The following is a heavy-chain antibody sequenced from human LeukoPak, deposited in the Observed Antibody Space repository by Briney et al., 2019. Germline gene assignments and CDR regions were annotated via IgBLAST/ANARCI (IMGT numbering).Heavy chain of an antibody. CDR3: AREREDIVVVVAAHPMDY. Sequence: ASVKVSCKASGYTFTSYGISWVRQAPGQGPEWMGWISAYNGNTNYAQKLQGRVTMTTDTSTSTAYMELRSLRSDDTAVYYCAREREDIVVVVAAHPMDYWGQGTLVTVSS. D-gene: IGHD2-15*01. J-gene: IGHJ4*02. V-gene: IGHV1-18*01. CDR2: ISAYNGNT. CDR1: GYTFTSYG.